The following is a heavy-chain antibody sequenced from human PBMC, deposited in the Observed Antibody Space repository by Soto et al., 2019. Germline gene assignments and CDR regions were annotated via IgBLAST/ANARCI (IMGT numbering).Heavy chain of an antibody. Sequence: PGGSLRLSCAASGFTFSSYAMSWVRQAPGKGLEWVSAISGSGGSTYYADSVKGRFTISRDNSKNTLYLQMNSLRAEDTAVYYCAKGVRIQLWLPIAGMVVWGPGITVNVPS. V-gene: IGHV3-23*01. D-gene: IGHD5-18*01. CDR2: ISGSGGST. J-gene: IGHJ6*02. CDR1: GFTFSSYA. CDR3: AKGVRIQLWLPIAGMVV.